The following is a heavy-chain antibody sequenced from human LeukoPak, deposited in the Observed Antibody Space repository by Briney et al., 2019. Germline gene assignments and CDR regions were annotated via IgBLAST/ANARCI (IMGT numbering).Heavy chain of an antibody. J-gene: IGHJ4*02. CDR1: GLTFSSSW. Sequence: GGSLRLSCAVSGLTFSSSWMDWVRQAPGKGLEWVAGINPDGNKKYSADSVKGRFTVSRDNAENSLYLQMNSLRVEDTAFYYCARDLAYSRLDYWGQGMLVTVSS. CDR2: INPDGNKK. D-gene: IGHD5-18*01. V-gene: IGHV3-7*01. CDR3: ARDLAYSRLDY.